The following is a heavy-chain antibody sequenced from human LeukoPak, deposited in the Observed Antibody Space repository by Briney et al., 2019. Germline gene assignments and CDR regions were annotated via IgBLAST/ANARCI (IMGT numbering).Heavy chain of an antibody. V-gene: IGHV4-61*01. CDR1: GGSVRSGSYY. CDR3: ARGQYYYDSSGYRVGSWFDP. J-gene: IGHJ5*02. Sequence: SETLSLTCTVSGGSVRSGSYYWSWIRQPPGKGLEWIGYIYYSGSTNYNPSLKSRVTISVDTSKNQFSLKLSSVTAADTAVYYCARGQYYYDSSGYRVGSWFDPWGQGTLVTVSS. D-gene: IGHD3-22*01. CDR2: IYYSGST.